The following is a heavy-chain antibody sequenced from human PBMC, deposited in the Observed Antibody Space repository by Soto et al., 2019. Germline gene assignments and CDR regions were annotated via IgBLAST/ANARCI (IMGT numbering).Heavy chain of an antibody. CDR3: AREGHDYVWGSYRFDY. CDR1: GFTFSSYG. Sequence: QVQLVESGGGVVQPGRSLRLSCAASGFTFSSYGMHWVRQAPGKGLEWVAVIWYDGSNKYYADSVKGRFTISRDNSKNTLYLQMNSLRAEDTAVYYCAREGHDYVWGSYRFDYWGQGTLVTVSS. V-gene: IGHV3-33*01. CDR2: IWYDGSNK. D-gene: IGHD3-16*02. J-gene: IGHJ4*02.